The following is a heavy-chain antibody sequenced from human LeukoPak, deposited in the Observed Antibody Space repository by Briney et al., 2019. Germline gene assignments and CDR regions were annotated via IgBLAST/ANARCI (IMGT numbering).Heavy chain of an antibody. CDR2: ISSSGSTI. CDR1: GFTFSSYE. Sequence: PGGSLRLSCAASGFTFSSYEMNWVRQAPGKGLEWVSYISSSGSTIYYADSVEGRFTISRDNAKNSLYLQMNSLRAEDTAVYYCRGYGYGLDYWGQGTLVTVSS. V-gene: IGHV3-48*03. CDR3: RGYGYGLDY. D-gene: IGHD5-18*01. J-gene: IGHJ4*02.